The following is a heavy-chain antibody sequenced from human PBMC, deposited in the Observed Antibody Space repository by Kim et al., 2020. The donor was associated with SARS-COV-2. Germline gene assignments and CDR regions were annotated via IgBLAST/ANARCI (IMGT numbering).Heavy chain of an antibody. CDR2: IYYSGST. J-gene: IGHJ5*02. D-gene: IGHD6-6*01. Sequence: SETLSLTCTVSGGSISSYYWSWIRQPPGKGLEWIGYIYYSGSTNYNPSLKSRVTISVDTSKNQFSLKLSSVTAADTAVYYCARGQVSTRRKKEFDPWGQGTLVTVSS. CDR1: GGSISSYY. V-gene: IGHV4-59*01. CDR3: ARGQVSTRRKKEFDP.